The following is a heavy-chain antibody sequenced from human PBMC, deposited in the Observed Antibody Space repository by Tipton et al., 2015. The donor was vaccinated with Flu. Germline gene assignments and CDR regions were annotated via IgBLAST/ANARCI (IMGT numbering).Heavy chain of an antibody. CDR2: ISGSGGGT. V-gene: IGHV3-23*01. Sequence: SLRLSCTASGFTFRSSAMSWVRHTPGKGLEWVSAISGSGGGTYSSNSVKGRFTISRDNSKNTLYLQMHSLRVEDTAIYYCARDSGAAVAYSFDYWGQGAPVIVSS. J-gene: IGHJ4*02. CDR3: ARDSGAAVAYSFDY. CDR1: GFTFRSSA. D-gene: IGHD6-19*01.